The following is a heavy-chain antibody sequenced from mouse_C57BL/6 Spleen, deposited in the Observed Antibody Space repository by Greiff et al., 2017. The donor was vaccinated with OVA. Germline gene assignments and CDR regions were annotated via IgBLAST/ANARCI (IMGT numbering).Heavy chain of an antibody. CDR3: ARGGGGSSYFDY. CDR2: INYDGSST. J-gene: IGHJ2*01. CDR1: GFTFSDYY. D-gene: IGHD1-1*01. Sequence: EVMLVESEGGLVQPGSSMKLSCTASGFTFSDYYMAWVRQVPEKGLEWVANINYDGSSTYYLDSLKSRFIISRDNAKNSLYLQMSSLKSGDTATYYCARGGGGSSYFDYWGQGTTLTVSS. V-gene: IGHV5-16*01.